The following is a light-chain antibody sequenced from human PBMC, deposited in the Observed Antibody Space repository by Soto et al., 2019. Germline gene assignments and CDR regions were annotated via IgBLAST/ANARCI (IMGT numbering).Light chain of an antibody. CDR2: LNSDGSH. J-gene: IGLJ3*02. Sequence: QPVLTQPPSASASLGASVKLTCTLSSGHNSYAIAWHQQQPEKGPRYLMKLNSDGSHSKGDGIPDRFSGSSSGAERYLTISSLQSEDDADYYCQTWSTDIRVFGGGTKLTGL. V-gene: IGLV4-69*01. CDR1: SGHNSYA. CDR3: QTWSTDIRV.